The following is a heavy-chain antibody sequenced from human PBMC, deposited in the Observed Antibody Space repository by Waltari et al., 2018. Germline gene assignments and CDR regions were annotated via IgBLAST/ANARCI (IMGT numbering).Heavy chain of an antibody. CDR2: VSAAVDNT. CDR3: AKDQSNWNFFFAY. CDR1: GFTFSSYA. Sequence: EVQLLESGGGLVQPGGSLRLSCAASGFTFSSYAMRWVRQAPGKGLEVVAAVSAAVDNTEYEDSVKCRLTISRGNSKNTLYLPLNSLGAEDTAVYYCAKDQSNWNFFFAYWGQGTLVTVSS. V-gene: IGHV3-23*01. J-gene: IGHJ4*02. D-gene: IGHD1-7*01.